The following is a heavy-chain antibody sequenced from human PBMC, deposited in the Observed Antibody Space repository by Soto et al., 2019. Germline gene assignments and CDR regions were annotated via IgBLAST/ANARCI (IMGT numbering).Heavy chain of an antibody. V-gene: IGHV3-30*18. J-gene: IGHJ4*02. D-gene: IGHD1-26*01. CDR2: ISYDGSNK. CDR3: AKDLGAAVTYFDY. CDR1: GFTFSSYG. Sequence: QVQLVESGGGVVQPGRSLRLSCAASGFTFSSYGMHWVRQAPGKGLEWVAAISYDGSNKYYADSVKGRFTISRDNSKNTLYLQMNSLRAEDTAVYYCAKDLGAAVTYFDYWGQGTLVTVSS.